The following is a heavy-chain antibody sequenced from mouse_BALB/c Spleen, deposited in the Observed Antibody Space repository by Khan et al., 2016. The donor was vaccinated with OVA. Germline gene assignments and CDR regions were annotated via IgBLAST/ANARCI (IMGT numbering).Heavy chain of an antibody. CDR2: INSNSGST. Sequence: EVQLVESGGGLVQPGGSLKLSCAASGFTFSSYGMSWVRQTPDKRLELIKTINSNSGSTYSPDSVKGRFTISRDNAKNTLYLQMSSLKSEDTAMYYCARMARTINWGQGTTLTVSS. V-gene: IGHV5-6-3*01. CDR1: GFTFSSYG. CDR3: ARMARTIN. J-gene: IGHJ2*01.